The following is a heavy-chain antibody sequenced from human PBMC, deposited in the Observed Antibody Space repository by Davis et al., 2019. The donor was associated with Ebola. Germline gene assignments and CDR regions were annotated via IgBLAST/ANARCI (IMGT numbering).Heavy chain of an antibody. CDR3: AGNSVTTRLDYYGMDV. CDR1: GYTFTSFA. J-gene: IGHJ6*02. V-gene: IGHV1-3*01. Sequence: AASVKVSCKASGYTFTSFAIHWVRQAPGQRLEWMEWINAGNGNTIYSQNFQGRVTITRDTSASTVYMELSSLRSEDTAVYYCAGNSVTTRLDYYGMDVWGQGTTVTVSS. D-gene: IGHD4-17*01. CDR2: INAGNGNT.